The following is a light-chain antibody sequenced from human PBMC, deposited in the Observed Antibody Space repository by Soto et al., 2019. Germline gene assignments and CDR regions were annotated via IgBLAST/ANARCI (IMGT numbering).Light chain of an antibody. CDR2: AAS. V-gene: IGKV1-39*01. CDR3: QQSLNTPRT. CDR1: QGISSY. Sequence: DIQLTQSPSFLFSSVGDRVTITCRASQGISSYLAWYQQQTGKPPKLLIYAASTLQSGVPSRFSGRGSGTDFTLTISSLQTEDFATYYCQQSLNTPRTFGQGTKVDI. J-gene: IGKJ1*01.